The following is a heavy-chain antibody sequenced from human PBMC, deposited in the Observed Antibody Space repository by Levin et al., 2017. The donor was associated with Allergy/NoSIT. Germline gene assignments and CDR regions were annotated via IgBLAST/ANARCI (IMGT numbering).Heavy chain of an antibody. J-gene: IGHJ3*02. CDR1: GFIFNNYR. CDR2: ITSTRSYI. CDR3: ARVGPAAILDAFDI. Sequence: KTGGSLRLSCAASGFIFNNYRMNWVRQAPGKGLEWVSSITSTRSYIYYADSVKGRFTISRDNAKNSLFLQMNSLRPEDTAVYYCARVGPAAILDAFDIWGQGTMVTVSS. D-gene: IGHD2-2*02. V-gene: IGHV3-21*01.